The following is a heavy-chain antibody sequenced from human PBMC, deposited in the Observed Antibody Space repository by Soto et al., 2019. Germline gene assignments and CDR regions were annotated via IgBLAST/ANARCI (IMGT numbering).Heavy chain of an antibody. CDR1: GGTFSSYT. V-gene: IGHV1-18*01. CDR3: ARFRRGDCSGGSCRDGFDI. Sequence: AASVKVSCKASGGTFSSYTISWVRQAPGQGLEWMGWIIPNNGITNYAQKLQGRVTMTTDTSTSTAYMELRSLRSDDTAVYYCARFRRGDCSGGSCRDGFDIWGQGTMVTVSS. CDR2: IIPNNGIT. D-gene: IGHD2-15*01. J-gene: IGHJ3*02.